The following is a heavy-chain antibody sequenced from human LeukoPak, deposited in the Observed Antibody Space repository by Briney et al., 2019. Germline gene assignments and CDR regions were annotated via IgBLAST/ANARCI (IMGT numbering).Heavy chain of an antibody. CDR3: ARERIQLWSSFDY. V-gene: IGHV1-69*04. J-gene: IGHJ4*02. D-gene: IGHD5-18*01. CDR1: GGTFGSYA. CDR2: IIPILGIA. Sequence: GASVKVSCKASGGTFGSYAISWVRQAPGQGLEWMGRIIPILGIANYAQKFQGRVTITADKSTSTAYMELSSLRSEDTAVYYCARERIQLWSSFDYWGQGTLVTVSS.